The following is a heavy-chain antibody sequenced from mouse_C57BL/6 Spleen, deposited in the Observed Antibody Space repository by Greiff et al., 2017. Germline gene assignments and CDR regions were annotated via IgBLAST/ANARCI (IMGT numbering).Heavy chain of an antibody. V-gene: IGHV1-64*01. Sequence: QVQLKQPGAELVKPGASVKLSCKASGYTFTSYWMHWVKQRPGQGLEWIGMIHPNSGSTNYNEKFKSKATLTVDKSSSTAYMQLSSLTSEDSAVYYCARSRYDYDYYAMDYWGQGTSVTVSS. J-gene: IGHJ4*01. CDR1: GYTFTSYW. D-gene: IGHD2-4*01. CDR3: ARSRYDYDYYAMDY. CDR2: IHPNSGST.